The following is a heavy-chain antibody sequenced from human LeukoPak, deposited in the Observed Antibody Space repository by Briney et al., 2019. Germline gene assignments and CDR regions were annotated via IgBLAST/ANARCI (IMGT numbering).Heavy chain of an antibody. J-gene: IGHJ4*02. CDR1: GGSISSYY. CDR3: AGDGYRTTWYYY. V-gene: IGHV4-4*07. Sequence: SETLSLTCTVSGGSISSYYWSWIRQPAGKGLEWIGHIYTNGRTDYNPSLKSRVTISVDKAKNQFSLKLTSVTTADTAVYYCAGDGYRTTWYYYWGQGTLVTVSS. CDR2: IYTNGRT. D-gene: IGHD6-13*01.